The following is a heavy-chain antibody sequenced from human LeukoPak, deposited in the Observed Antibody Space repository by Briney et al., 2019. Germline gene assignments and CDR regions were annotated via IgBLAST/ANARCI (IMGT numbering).Heavy chain of an antibody. J-gene: IGHJ4*02. Sequence: ASVKVSCKASGYTFPSYDINWVRQATGQGLEWMGWMNPNSCNTDNAQKFQGRDTMTRNTSISTVYMELSSLRSEETAVDYCARRGFGLPCDYWGQGTLVTVSS. CDR3: ARRGFGLPCDY. CDR1: GYTFPSYD. D-gene: IGHD3/OR15-3a*01. CDR2: MNPNSCNT. V-gene: IGHV1-8*01.